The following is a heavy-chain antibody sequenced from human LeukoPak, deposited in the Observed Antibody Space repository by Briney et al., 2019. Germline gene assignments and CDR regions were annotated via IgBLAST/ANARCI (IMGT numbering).Heavy chain of an antibody. CDR1: GSSISSSNW. CDR3: ARSTYCGGDCYWSTNNWFDP. J-gene: IGHJ5*02. V-gene: IGHV4-4*02. D-gene: IGHD2-21*02. CDR2: IYHSGST. Sequence: SETLSLTCAVSGSSISSSNWWSWVRQPPGKGLEWIGEIYHSGSTNYNPSLKSRVTISVDKSKNQFSLKLSSVTAADTAVYYCARSTYCGGDCYWSTNNWFDPWGQGTLVTVSS.